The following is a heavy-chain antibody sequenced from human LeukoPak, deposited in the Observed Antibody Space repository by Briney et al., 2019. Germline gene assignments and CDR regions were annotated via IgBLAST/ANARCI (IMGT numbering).Heavy chain of an antibody. Sequence: GGSLRLSCAASGFTFSSYGMPWVRQAPGKGLEWVAFIRYDGSNKYYADSVKGRFTISRDNSKNTLYLQMNSLRAEDTALYYCAQGSSGWYGGGYWGQGTLVTVSS. CDR2: IRYDGSNK. V-gene: IGHV3-30*02. CDR1: GFTFSSYG. J-gene: IGHJ4*02. D-gene: IGHD6-19*01. CDR3: AQGSSGWYGGGY.